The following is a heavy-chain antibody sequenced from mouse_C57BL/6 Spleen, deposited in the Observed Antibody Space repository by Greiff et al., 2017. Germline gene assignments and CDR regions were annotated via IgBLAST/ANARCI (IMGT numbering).Heavy chain of an antibody. CDR2: IDPEDGET. Sequence: EVKLMESGAELVKPGASVKLSCTASGFNIKDYYMHWVKQRTEQGLEWIGRIDPEDGETKYAPKFQGKATITADTSSNTAYLQLSSLTSEDTAVYYCASTTVGGYFDYWGQGTTLTVSS. V-gene: IGHV14-2*01. J-gene: IGHJ2*01. D-gene: IGHD1-1*01. CDR1: GFNIKDYY. CDR3: ASTTVGGYFDY.